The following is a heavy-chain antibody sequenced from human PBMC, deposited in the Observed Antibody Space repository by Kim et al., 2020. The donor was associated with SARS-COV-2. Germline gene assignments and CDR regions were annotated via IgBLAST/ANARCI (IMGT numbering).Heavy chain of an antibody. Sequence: QGFTGRFVFSLDTSVSTAYLQISSLKAEDTAVYYCARASRGRFGEFPFDYWGQGTLVTVSS. CDR3: ARASRGRFGEFPFDY. J-gene: IGHJ4*02. V-gene: IGHV7-4-1*02. D-gene: IGHD3-10*01.